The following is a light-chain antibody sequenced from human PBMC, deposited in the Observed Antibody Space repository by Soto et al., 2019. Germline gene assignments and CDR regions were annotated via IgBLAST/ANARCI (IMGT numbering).Light chain of an antibody. CDR1: SGHSSYA. CDR2: LNSDGSH. CDR3: QTWGTGIVV. V-gene: IGLV4-69*01. Sequence: QSVLTQSPSASASLGASVKLTCTLSSGHSSYAIAWHQQQPEKGPRYLMKLNSDGSHNKGDGIPDRFSGSSSGAERYLTISSLQSEDGADYYCQTWGTGIVVFGGGTKLTVL. J-gene: IGLJ2*01.